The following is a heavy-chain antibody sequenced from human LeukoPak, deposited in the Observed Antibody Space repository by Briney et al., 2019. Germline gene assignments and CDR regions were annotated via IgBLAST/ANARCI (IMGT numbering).Heavy chain of an antibody. V-gene: IGHV3-64*01. Sequence: GGSLRLSCAASGFTFSSYAMHWVRQAPGKGLEYVSAISSNGGSTYYANSVKGRFTISRDNSKNTLYLQMGSLRAEDMAVYYCARDLLPCSSTSCYSVILLDAAFDIWGQGTMVTVSS. CDR3: ARDLLPCSSTSCYSVILLDAAFDI. CDR1: GFTFSSYA. D-gene: IGHD2-2*01. CDR2: ISSNGGST. J-gene: IGHJ3*02.